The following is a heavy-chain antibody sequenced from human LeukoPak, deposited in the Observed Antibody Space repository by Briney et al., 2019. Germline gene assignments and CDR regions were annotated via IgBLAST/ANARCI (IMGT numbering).Heavy chain of an antibody. CDR3: ARLRRNSDKSGYYYYYDY. CDR1: GFTFSSYS. V-gene: IGHV3-21*01. Sequence: PGGSLRLSCAASGFTFSSYSSNWVRQAPGKGLEWVSSVNTVSSYIYYADSVRGRFTISRDNADNSVYLQMNGLRAEDTAVYYCARLRRNSDKSGYYYYYDYWGQGTLVTVSS. D-gene: IGHD3-22*01. J-gene: IGHJ4*02. CDR2: VNTVSSYI.